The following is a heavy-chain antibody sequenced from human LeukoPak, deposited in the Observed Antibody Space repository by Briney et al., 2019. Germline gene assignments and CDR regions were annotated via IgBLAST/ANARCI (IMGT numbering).Heavy chain of an antibody. V-gene: IGHV4-61*08. Sequence: PSETLSLTCAVSGCSISSGGYSWSWIRQPPGKGLEWIGYVYYSGSTNYNPSLKSRVTISVDASKNQFSLKLSSVTAADTAVYYCARADSAGYYYYVYWGQGTLVTVSS. D-gene: IGHD3-22*01. J-gene: IGHJ4*02. CDR1: GCSISSGGYS. CDR3: ARADSAGYYYYVY. CDR2: VYYSGST.